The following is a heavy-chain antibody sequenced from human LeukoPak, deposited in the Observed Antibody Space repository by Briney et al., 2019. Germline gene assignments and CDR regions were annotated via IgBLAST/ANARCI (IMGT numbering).Heavy chain of an antibody. CDR1: GFTLSSYA. Sequence: GSLRLSCAASGFTLSSYAMSWVRQAPGKGLEWVANIKQDGSEKYYVDSVKGRFTISRDNAKNSLYLQMNSLRAEDTAVYYCARDLAAIGDNWFDPWGQGTLVTVSS. V-gene: IGHV3-7*01. J-gene: IGHJ5*02. CDR3: ARDLAAIGDNWFDP. D-gene: IGHD2-2*02. CDR2: IKQDGSEK.